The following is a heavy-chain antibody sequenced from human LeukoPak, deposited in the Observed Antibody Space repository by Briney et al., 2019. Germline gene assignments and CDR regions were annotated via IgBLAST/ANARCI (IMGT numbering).Heavy chain of an antibody. CDR3: AREGYYGSGSPPSLYFDY. Sequence: GGSLRLSCAASGFTFRNYVIHWVRQAPGKGLEWVAVTSSDLNVKLYADSVKGRFTISRDNSRSPLYLQMNSLRTEDTAIYYCAREGYYGSGSPPSLYFDYWGQGTLVTVSS. J-gene: IGHJ4*02. CDR2: TSSDLNVK. CDR1: GFTFRNYV. D-gene: IGHD3-10*01. V-gene: IGHV3-30-3*01.